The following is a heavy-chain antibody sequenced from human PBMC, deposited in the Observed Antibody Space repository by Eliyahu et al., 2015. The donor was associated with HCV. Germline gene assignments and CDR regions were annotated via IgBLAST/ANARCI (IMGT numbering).Heavy chain of an antibody. V-gene: IGHV3-33*01. CDR1: EFSFSSFG. CDR2: IWYDGTRK. D-gene: IGHD2-15*01. Sequence: QVQLVESGGGVVQPGKSLRLSCAASEFSFSSFGMHWVRQAPGKGLDWVAMIWYDGTRKFYADSMEGRVTISRDNSKNTLDLQISSLRVEDTAVYYCARAMFCSASSCHLPDYWGQGTLVTVSS. CDR3: ARAMFCSASSCHLPDY. J-gene: IGHJ4*02.